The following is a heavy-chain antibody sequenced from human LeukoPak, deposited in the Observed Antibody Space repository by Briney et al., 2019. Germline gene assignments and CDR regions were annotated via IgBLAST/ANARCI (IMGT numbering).Heavy chain of an antibody. CDR2: ISGSGCST. D-gene: IGHD3-3*01. J-gene: IGHJ5*02. V-gene: IGHV3-23*01. CDR1: GFTFSSYA. CDR3: AKDTPSSYYDFWSGYFNWFDP. Sequence: PGGSLRLSCAASGFTFSSYAMSWVRQAPGKGLEWVSAISGSGCSTYYADSVKGRFTISRDKSKNTLYLQMSSLRAEDTAVYYCAKDTPSSYYDFWSGYFNWFDPWGQGTLVTVSS.